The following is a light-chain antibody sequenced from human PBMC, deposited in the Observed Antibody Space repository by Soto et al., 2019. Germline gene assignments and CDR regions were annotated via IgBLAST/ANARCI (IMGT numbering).Light chain of an antibody. CDR3: QQPA. CDR1: QSVLYSSNNKNY. J-gene: IGKJ1*01. CDR2: WAS. V-gene: IGKV4-1*01. Sequence: DIVMTQSPDSLAVSLGERATINCKSSQSVLYSSNNKNYLAWYQQKPGQPPKLLIYWASTRESGVPDRFSGSGSGTDFTLTIRSLQAEDVAVYYCQQPAFGQGTKVEIK.